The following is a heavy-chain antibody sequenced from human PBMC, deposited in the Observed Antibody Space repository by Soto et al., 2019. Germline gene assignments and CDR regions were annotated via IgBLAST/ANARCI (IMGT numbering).Heavy chain of an antibody. CDR2: VFYTGFT. D-gene: IGHD1-20*01. V-gene: IGHV4-39*01. CDR3: ATSQKGYNWNYFDH. J-gene: IGHJ4*02. CDR1: GGSISGSYYY. Sequence: SETLSLTCAVSGGSISGSYYYWAWLRQSPGKGPEWIGSVFYTGFTSYNPSLESRVSVSVDTSKSQFSLRLSAVTAADTAVYYCATSQKGYNWNYFDHWGQGALVTVSS.